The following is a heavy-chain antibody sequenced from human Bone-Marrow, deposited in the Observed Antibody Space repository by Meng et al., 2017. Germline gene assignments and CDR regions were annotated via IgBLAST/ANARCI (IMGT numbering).Heavy chain of an antibody. CDR3: ARDGGSGAYGAFDI. Sequence: GGSLRLSCAASGFSFSTYWMHWVRQAPGKGLAWVSRIKSDGISASYADSVKGRFTFSRDNAKNTLYLQMSSLGPEDTAVYYCARDGGSGAYGAFDIWGQGRMVTVSS. V-gene: IGHV3-74*01. CDR2: IKSDGISA. J-gene: IGHJ3*02. CDR1: GFSFSTYW. D-gene: IGHD3-16*01.